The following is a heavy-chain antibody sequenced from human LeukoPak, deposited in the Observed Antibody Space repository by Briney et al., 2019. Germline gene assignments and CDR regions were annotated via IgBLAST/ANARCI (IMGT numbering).Heavy chain of an antibody. CDR1: GGTFSSYA. V-gene: IGHV1-69*13. CDR2: IIPIFGTA. J-gene: IGHJ6*02. CDR3: ARELQSMSYYYYGMDV. Sequence: GASVKVSCKASGGTFSSYAISWVRQAPGQGLEWMGGIIPIFGTANYAQKFQGRATITADESTSTAYMELSSPRSEDTAVYYCARELQSMSYYYYGMDVWGQGTTVTVSS. D-gene: IGHD4-11*01.